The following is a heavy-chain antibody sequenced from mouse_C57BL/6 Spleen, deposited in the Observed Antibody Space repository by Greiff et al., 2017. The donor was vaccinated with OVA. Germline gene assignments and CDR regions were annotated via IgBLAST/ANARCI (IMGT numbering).Heavy chain of an antibody. Sequence: VKLQESGAELVRPGTSVKMSCKASGYTFTNYWIGWAKQRPGHGLEWIGDIYPGGGYTNYNEKFKGKATLTADKSSSTAYMQFSSLTSEDSAIYYCARGGTGTFYFDYWGQGTTLTVSS. CDR3: ARGGTGTFYFDY. CDR2: IYPGGGYT. J-gene: IGHJ2*01. CDR1: GYTFTNYW. D-gene: IGHD4-1*01. V-gene: IGHV1-63*01.